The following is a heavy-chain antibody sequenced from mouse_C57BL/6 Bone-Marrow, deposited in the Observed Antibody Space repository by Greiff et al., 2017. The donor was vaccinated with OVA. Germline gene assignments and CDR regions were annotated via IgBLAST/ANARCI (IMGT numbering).Heavy chain of an antibody. J-gene: IGHJ2*01. CDR1: GYSFTSYY. Sequence: QVQLQQSGPELVKPGASVKISCKASGYSFTSYYIHWVKQRTGQGLEWIGEIYPRSGNTYYNEKFKGKATLTADKSSSTAYMELRSLTSEDSAVYFCARDYGRYFDYWGQGTTLTVSS. D-gene: IGHD1-1*01. CDR3: ARDYGRYFDY. CDR2: IYPRSGNT. V-gene: IGHV1-81*01.